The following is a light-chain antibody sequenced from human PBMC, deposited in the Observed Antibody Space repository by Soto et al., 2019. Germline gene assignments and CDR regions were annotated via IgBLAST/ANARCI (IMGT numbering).Light chain of an antibody. CDR1: SSDVGAYKY. V-gene: IGLV2-11*01. CDR2: NGN. J-gene: IGLJ1*01. CDR3: CSFAGSYTSYV. Sequence: QSVLTQPRSVSGSPVQSVTISCTGTSSDVGAYKYVSWYQQHPGKAPKLMIYNGNTRPSGVPDRFSGSKSGDTASLTISGLQAEDDADYYCCSFAGSYTSYVFGTGTKVTVL.